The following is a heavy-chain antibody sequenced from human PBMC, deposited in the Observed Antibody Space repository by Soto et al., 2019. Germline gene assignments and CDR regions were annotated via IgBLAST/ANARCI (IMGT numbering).Heavy chain of an antibody. D-gene: IGHD5-18*01. CDR1: GYTFYSHS. V-gene: IGHV1-18*01. CDR2: INADYGNT. CDR3: ARCIQGDYYYGMDV. J-gene: IGHJ6*02. Sequence: QAQLVQSGAEVKKPAASVKVSCKASGYTFYSHSISWVRQAPGQGVEWMGRINADYGNTQYAQKFRGRVTMTTDTSTTTVYVELTNLRSDDTAVYYCARCIQGDYYYGMDVWGQGTTVTVSS.